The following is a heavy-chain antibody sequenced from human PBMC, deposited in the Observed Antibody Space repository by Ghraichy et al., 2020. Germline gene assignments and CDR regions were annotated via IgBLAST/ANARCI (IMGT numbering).Heavy chain of an antibody. D-gene: IGHD6-19*01. J-gene: IGHJ5*02. CDR3: ARDRTVAGRRWFDP. V-gene: IGHV4-59*01. CDR1: GGSISSYY. CDR2: IYYSGST. Sequence: ESLNISCTVSGGSISSYYWSWIRQPPGKGLEWIGYIYYSGSTNYNPSLKSRVTISVDTSKNQFSLKLSSVTAADTAVYYCARDRTVAGRRWFDPWGQGTLVTVSS.